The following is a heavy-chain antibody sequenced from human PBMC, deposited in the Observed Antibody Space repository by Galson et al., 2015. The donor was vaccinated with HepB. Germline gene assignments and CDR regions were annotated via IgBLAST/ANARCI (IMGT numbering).Heavy chain of an antibody. D-gene: IGHD1-1*01. J-gene: IGHJ5*02. Sequence: SVKVSCKASGYTFTGYDMHWVRQAPGQGLEWMGRINPNSGGTKYAQKFQGRVTMTRDTSISTAYMELSRLRSDDTAVYYCAVVARTGPFDPWGQGTLVTVSS. V-gene: IGHV1-2*06. CDR2: INPNSGGT. CDR1: GYTFTGYD. CDR3: AVVARTGPFDP.